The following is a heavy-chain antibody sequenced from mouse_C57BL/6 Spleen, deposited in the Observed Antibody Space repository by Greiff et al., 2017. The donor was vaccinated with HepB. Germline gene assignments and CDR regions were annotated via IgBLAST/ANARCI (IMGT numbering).Heavy chain of an antibody. V-gene: IGHV1-54*01. CDR1: GYAFTNYL. CDR3: ARMGVRRTAIAMDY. Sequence: VQLQQSGAELVRPGTSVKVSCKASGYAFTNYLIEWVKQRPGQGFEWMGVINPGGGGTNYNEKFKGKATLTADKSSSTAYMQHSSLTSEDSAVYFCARMGVRRTAIAMDYWGQGASVTVSS. J-gene: IGHJ4*01. CDR2: INPGGGGT. D-gene: IGHD2-14*01.